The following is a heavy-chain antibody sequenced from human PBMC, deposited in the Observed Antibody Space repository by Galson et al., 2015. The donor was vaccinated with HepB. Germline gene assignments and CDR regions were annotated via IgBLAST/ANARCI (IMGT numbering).Heavy chain of an antibody. CDR2: IFPDASDT. J-gene: IGHJ4*02. CDR1: GYWFSRYW. CDR3: ARADWTMVDPCYPDY. D-gene: IGHD4/OR15-4a*01. V-gene: IGHV5-51*01. Sequence: QSGAEVKQPGESLKISCKGSGYWFSRYWIAWVRQMPGKGLEWMGIIFPDASDTRYSPSFQGRVTISADKSIRTAYLQWSSLRASDTAIYYCARADWTMVDPCYPDYWGQGTLVTVSS.